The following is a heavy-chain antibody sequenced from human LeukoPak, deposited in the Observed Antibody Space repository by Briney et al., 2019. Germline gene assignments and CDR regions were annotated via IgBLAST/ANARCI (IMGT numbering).Heavy chain of an antibody. D-gene: IGHD6-13*01. CDR3: ARPRIAAAENNWFDP. V-gene: IGHV4-34*01. J-gene: IGHJ5*02. CDR1: GGSFSGYY. Sequence: KPSETLSLTCAVYGGSFSGYYWSWIRQPPGKGLEWIGEINHSGSTNYNPSLKSRVTISVDTSKNQFSLKLSSVTAADTAVYYCARPRIAAAENNWFDPWGQGTLVTVSS. CDR2: INHSGST.